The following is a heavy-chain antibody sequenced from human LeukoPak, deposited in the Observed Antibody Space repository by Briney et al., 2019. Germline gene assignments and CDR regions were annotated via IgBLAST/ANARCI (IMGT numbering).Heavy chain of an antibody. D-gene: IGHD5-18*01. J-gene: IGHJ4*02. V-gene: IGHV3-21*06. CDR1: GFTFTSFA. Sequence: PGGSLRLSCAASGFTFTSFAMSWVRQAPGKGLEWVSSISSSSNYIYYADSVKGRFIISRDNAKNSLYLQMNSLRAEDTAVYYCAKDDGNNYGCLDYWGQGTLVTVSS. CDR3: AKDDGNNYGCLDY. CDR2: ISSSSNYI.